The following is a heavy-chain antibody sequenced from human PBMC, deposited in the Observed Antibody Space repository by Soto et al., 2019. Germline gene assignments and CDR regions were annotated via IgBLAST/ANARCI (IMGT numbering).Heavy chain of an antibody. D-gene: IGHD1-7*01. Sequence: PSQTLSLTCVISGDSVSSNSAAWNWIRQSPSRGLEWLGRTYYRSRWYNDYAVSVKSRITVNPDTSKNQFSLHLNSVTPEDTALYYCAGTTSLQWYYMDVWDKGTTVTVSS. J-gene: IGHJ6*03. CDR1: GDSVSSNSAA. CDR2: TYYRSRWYN. CDR3: AGTTSLQWYYMDV. V-gene: IGHV6-1*01.